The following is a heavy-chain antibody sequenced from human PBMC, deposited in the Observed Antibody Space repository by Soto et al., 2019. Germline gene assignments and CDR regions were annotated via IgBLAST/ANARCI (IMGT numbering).Heavy chain of an antibody. D-gene: IGHD4-17*01. CDR3: AKDSSRCRLDS. V-gene: IGHV3-23*01. CDR2: IDGSGDST. CDR1: GFSFSSYA. J-gene: IGHJ5*01. Sequence: EVQLLQSGGGLVQPGGSLRLSCAASGFSFSSYAMNWVRQAPGKGLEWVSAIDGSGDSTYYADSVKGRFTTSRDNSKNTLSLQMSSLRAGDTAVYYCAKDSSRCRLDSWGQGTLVTVSS.